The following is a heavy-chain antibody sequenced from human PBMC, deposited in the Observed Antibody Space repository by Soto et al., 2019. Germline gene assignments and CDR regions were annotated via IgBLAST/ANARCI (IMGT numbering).Heavy chain of an antibody. V-gene: IGHV6-1*01. CDR3: AREEITGTPVLADAFDI. CDR2: TYYRSKWYN. Sequence: SQTLSLTCAISGDSVSSDSAAWNWIRQSPSRGLEWLGRTYYRSKWYNDYAVSVKSRITINPDTSKNQFSLQLNSVTPEDTAVYYCAREEITGTPVLADAFDIWGQGTMVTVSS. D-gene: IGHD1-20*01. CDR1: GDSVSSDSAA. J-gene: IGHJ3*02.